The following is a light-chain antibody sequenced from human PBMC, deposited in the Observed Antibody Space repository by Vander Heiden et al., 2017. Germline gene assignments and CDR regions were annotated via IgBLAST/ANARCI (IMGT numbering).Light chain of an antibody. Sequence: PSSFSASTGDRVTITCRARQGISSYLAWYQQKPGKAPKLLIYAASTLQSGVPSRFSGSGPGTDVTRTIRGLEVEDCATYYCKQDDSYTDTFGQGTKLEIK. CDR3: KQDDSYTDT. J-gene: IGKJ2*01. CDR2: AAS. V-gene: IGKV1-8*01. CDR1: QGISSY.